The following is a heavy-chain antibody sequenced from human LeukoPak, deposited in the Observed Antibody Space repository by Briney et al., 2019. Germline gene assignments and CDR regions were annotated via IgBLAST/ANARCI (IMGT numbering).Heavy chain of an antibody. D-gene: IGHD6-13*01. Sequence: SVKVSCKASGGTFSSYAISWVRQAPGQGLEWMGGIIPIFGTANYVQKFQGRVTITADESTSTAYMELSSLRSEDTAVYYCARGHLYSSSRRFFNYYYYMDVWGKGTTVTISS. J-gene: IGHJ6*03. CDR1: GGTFSSYA. CDR3: ARGHLYSSSRRFFNYYYYMDV. V-gene: IGHV1-69*13. CDR2: IIPIFGTA.